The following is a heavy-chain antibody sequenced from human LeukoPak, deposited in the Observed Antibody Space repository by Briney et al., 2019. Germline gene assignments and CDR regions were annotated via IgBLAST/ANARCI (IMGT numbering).Heavy chain of an antibody. J-gene: IGHJ3*02. CDR1: GYTFTSYA. Sequence: WASVKVSCKASGYTFTSYAMHWVRQAPGQRLEWMGWIDAGNGNTKYSQKFQGRVTITRDTSASTAYMELSSLRSEDTAVYYCARQSLRYHAFDIWGQGTMVTVSS. CDR2: IDAGNGNT. D-gene: IGHD4-11*01. CDR3: ARQSLRYHAFDI. V-gene: IGHV1-3*01.